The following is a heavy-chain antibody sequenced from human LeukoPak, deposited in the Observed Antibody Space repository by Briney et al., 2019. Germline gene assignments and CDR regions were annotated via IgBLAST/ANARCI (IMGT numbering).Heavy chain of an antibody. Sequence: ASVKVSCKASGYTFTSYDINWVRQATGQGLEWMGWMNPNSCNTGYAQKFQGRVTMTRNTSISTAYMELSSLRSEDTAVYYCARARKVRGVIITSYCFDYWGQGTLVTVSS. CDR3: ARARKVRGVIITSYCFDY. V-gene: IGHV1-8*01. J-gene: IGHJ4*02. D-gene: IGHD3-10*01. CDR1: GYTFTSYD. CDR2: MNPNSCNT.